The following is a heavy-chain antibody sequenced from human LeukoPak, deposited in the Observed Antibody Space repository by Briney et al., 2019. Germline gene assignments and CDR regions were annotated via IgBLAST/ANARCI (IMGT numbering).Heavy chain of an antibody. Sequence: PSETLSLTCTVSGGSISSSSYYWGWIRQPPGKGLEWIGSIYYSGSTYYNPSLKSRVTISVDTSKNQFSLKLSSVTAADTAVYYCARAMGYCSSTSCYPYYMDVWGKGTTVTVSS. CDR2: IYYSGST. CDR3: ARAMGYCSSTSCYPYYMDV. V-gene: IGHV4-39*07. CDR1: GGSISSSSYY. D-gene: IGHD2-2*01. J-gene: IGHJ6*03.